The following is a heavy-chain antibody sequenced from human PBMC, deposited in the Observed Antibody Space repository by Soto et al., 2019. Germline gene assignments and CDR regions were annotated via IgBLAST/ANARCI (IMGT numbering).Heavy chain of an antibody. D-gene: IGHD3-22*01. Sequence: SETPSLTCAVSGASISSSNWWSWVRHPPGKGLEWIGDIYHDGSTNRNPSLKSRATISVDKSKNQFSLRLTSVTAADTAVYYCARHYYYANHYYYAMDVWGQGTTVTVSS. CDR2: IYHDGST. CDR3: ARHYYYANHYYYAMDV. J-gene: IGHJ6*02. CDR1: GASISSSNW. V-gene: IGHV4-4*02.